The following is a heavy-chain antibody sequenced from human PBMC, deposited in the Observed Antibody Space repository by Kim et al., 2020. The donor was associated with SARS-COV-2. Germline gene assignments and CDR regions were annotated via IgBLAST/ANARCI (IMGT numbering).Heavy chain of an antibody. Sequence: GESLKISCKGSGYSFTSYWIGWVRQMPGKGLEWMGIIYPGDSDTRYSPSFQGQVTISADKSISTAYLQWSSLKASDTAMYYCATDGGPDYDYVWGSYRSDYGMDVWGQETTVTVSS. CDR2: IYPGDSDT. D-gene: IGHD3-16*02. J-gene: IGHJ6*02. CDR1: GYSFTSYW. CDR3: ATDGGPDYDYVWGSYRSDYGMDV. V-gene: IGHV5-51*01.